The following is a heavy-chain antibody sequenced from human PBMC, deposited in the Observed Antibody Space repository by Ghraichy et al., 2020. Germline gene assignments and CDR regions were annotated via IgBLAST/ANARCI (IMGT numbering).Heavy chain of an antibody. CDR2: ISAYNGNT. Sequence: ASVKVSCKASGYTFTSYGISWVRQAPGQGLEWMGWISAYNGNTNYAQKLQGRVTMTTDTSTSTAYMELRSLRSDDTAVYYCAREGYYDFWSGYTGCYYYGMDVWGQGTTVTVSS. CDR3: AREGYYDFWSGYTGCYYYGMDV. J-gene: IGHJ6*02. V-gene: IGHV1-18*01. CDR1: GYTFTSYG. D-gene: IGHD3-3*01.